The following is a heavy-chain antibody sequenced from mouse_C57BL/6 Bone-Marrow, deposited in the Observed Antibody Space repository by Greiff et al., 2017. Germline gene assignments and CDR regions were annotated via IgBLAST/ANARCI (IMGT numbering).Heavy chain of an antibody. V-gene: IGHV1-81*01. CDR2: IYPRSGNT. J-gene: IGHJ1*03. CDR1: GYTFTSYG. Sequence: QVHVKQSGAELARPGASVKLSCKASGYTFTSYGISWVKQRTGQGLEWIGEIYPRSGNTYYNEKFKGKATLTADKSSSTAYMELRSLTSEDSAVYFCARLLRWYFDVWGTGTTVTVSS. CDR3: ARLLRWYFDV.